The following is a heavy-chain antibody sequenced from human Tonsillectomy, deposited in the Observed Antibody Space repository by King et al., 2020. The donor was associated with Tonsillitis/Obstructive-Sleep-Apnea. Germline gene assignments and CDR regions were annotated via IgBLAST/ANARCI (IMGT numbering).Heavy chain of an antibody. D-gene: IGHD3-3*01. Sequence: VQLQQWGAGLLKSSETLSLSCAVYGGSFSSYYWSWIRQPPGKGLEWIGEINHSGSTNDNPSLKSRVTISIDTSKNQFSLKLSSVTAADTAVYYCARGMEQDFWSGNYSDAFDVWGQGTMVTVSS. CDR2: INHSGST. V-gene: IGHV4-34*01. J-gene: IGHJ3*01. CDR1: GGSFSSYY. CDR3: ARGMEQDFWSGNYSDAFDV.